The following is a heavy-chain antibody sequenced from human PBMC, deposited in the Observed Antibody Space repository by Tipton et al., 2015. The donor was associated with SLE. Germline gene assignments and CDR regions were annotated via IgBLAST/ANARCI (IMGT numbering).Heavy chain of an antibody. CDR1: GDSISDYY. J-gene: IGHJ6*03. CDR2: IYDSGST. CDR3: ARGQEVAATDHYYYMDV. V-gene: IGHV4-59*01. D-gene: IGHD6-19*01. Sequence: TLSLTCSVSGDSISDYYWNWIRQPPGKGLEWIGVIYDSGSTNNNPSLKSRVRISLDTSKNQVSLKVTSVTPADTATYFCARGQEVAATDHYYYMDVWGKGTTVTVSS.